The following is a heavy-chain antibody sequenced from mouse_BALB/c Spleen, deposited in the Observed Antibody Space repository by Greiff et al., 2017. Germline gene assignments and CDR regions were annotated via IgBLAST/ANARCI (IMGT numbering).Heavy chain of an antibody. D-gene: IGHD2-1*01. Sequence: VQLKQSGPELVKPGASVKMSCKASGYTFTSYVMHWVKQKPGQGLEWIGYINPYNDGTKYNEKFKGKATLTSDKSSSTAYMELSSLTSEDSAVYYCARSGWGNYDWFAYWGQGTLVTVSA. V-gene: IGHV1-14*01. CDR1: GYTFTSYV. CDR2: INPYNDGT. CDR3: ARSGWGNYDWFAY. J-gene: IGHJ3*01.